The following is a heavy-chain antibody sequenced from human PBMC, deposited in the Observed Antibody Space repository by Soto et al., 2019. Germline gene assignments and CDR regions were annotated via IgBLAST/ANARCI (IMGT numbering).Heavy chain of an antibody. J-gene: IGHJ4*02. D-gene: IGHD3-22*01. CDR2: FDPEDGET. Sequence: QVPLVQSGAEVKKPGASVKVSCKVSGYTLTELSMHWVRQAPGKGLEWMGGFDPEDGETIYAQKFQGRVTMTEDTSTDTAYMELSSLRSEDTAVYYCATIFNYYDSSGYQIDLDYWGQGTLVTVSS. CDR3: ATIFNYYDSSGYQIDLDY. CDR1: GYTLTELS. V-gene: IGHV1-24*01.